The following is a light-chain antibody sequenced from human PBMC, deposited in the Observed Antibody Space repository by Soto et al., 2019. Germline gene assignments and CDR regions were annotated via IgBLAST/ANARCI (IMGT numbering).Light chain of an antibody. Sequence: DIQMTHSPSSLSASVGDRVTITCRASQSIGKHLNWYQQKPGKAPKFLIYASSSLQSGVPSRFSGSGSGTDFTLTINSLQPEDFATYYCQQGYTSAITFGQGTRLEIK. V-gene: IGKV1-39*01. CDR2: ASS. CDR3: QQGYTSAIT. J-gene: IGKJ5*01. CDR1: QSIGKH.